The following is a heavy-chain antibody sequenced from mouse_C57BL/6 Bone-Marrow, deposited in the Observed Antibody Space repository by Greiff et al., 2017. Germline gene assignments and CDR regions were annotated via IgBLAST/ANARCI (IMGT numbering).Heavy chain of an antibody. CDR3: ARLATAYYFDY. D-gene: IGHD1-2*01. CDR2: IYPGGGYT. V-gene: IGHV1-63*01. CDR1: GYTFTNYW. J-gene: IGHJ2*01. Sequence: QVQLKQSGAELVRPGTSVKMSCKASGYTFTNYWIGWAKQRPGHGLEWIGDIYPGGGYTNYNEKFKGKATLTADKSSSTAYMQFSSLTSEDSAIYYCARLATAYYFDYWGQGTTLTVSS.